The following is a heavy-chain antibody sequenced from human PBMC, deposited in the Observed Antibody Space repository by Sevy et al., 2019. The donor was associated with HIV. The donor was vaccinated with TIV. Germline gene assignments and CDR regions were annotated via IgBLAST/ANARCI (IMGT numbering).Heavy chain of an antibody. Sequence: SETLSLTCAVYGGSFSGYYWNWIRQSPGKGLEWIGEINHSGSTHYNPSLKSRVTISVDTSKNQFPLRRNSVTAADTAVYYCARAPPVVVVPGAPSWFDPWGQGTLVTVSS. V-gene: IGHV4-34*01. CDR2: INHSGST. D-gene: IGHD2-2*01. CDR1: GGSFSGYY. CDR3: ARAPPVVVVPGAPSWFDP. J-gene: IGHJ5*02.